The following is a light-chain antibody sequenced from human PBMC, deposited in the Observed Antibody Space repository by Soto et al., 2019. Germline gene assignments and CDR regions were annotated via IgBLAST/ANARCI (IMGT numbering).Light chain of an antibody. V-gene: IGKV1-17*01. J-gene: IGKJ3*01. CDR3: LQHNSFPFT. Sequence: DLQMTPSPSSLSASVGDRVTITCRASQDIRDDLGWYQQKPGKAPKRLLYASSNLQSGAPARLSGSGAGTEFTLTISSLYPEDCATYYCLQHNSFPFTFGPGTKVDVK. CDR1: QDIRDD. CDR2: ASS.